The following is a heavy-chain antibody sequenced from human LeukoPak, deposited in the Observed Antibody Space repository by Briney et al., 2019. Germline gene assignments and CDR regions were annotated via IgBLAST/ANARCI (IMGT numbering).Heavy chain of an antibody. J-gene: IGHJ4*02. V-gene: IGHV1-69*05. D-gene: IGHD1-26*01. CDR2: IIPIFGTA. Sequence: SVKVSCKASGGTFSSYAISWVRQAPGQGLEWLGGIIPIFGTANYAQKFQDRVTITRDTSASTAYMELSSLRSEDTAVYYCARGMSGSYLNWGQGTLVTVSS. CDR3: ARGMSGSYLN. CDR1: GGTFSSYA.